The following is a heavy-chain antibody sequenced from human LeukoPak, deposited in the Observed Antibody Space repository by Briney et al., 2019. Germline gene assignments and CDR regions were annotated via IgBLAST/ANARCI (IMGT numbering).Heavy chain of an antibody. CDR3: TRHVTISGPYDASDI. J-gene: IGHJ3*02. D-gene: IGHD5-24*01. CDR1: GDSISSYY. CDR2: IYYSGGT. V-gene: IGHV4-59*08. Sequence: SETLSLTCTVSGDSISSYYWSWIRQPPGKGLEWIGYIYYSGGTDYNPSLKSRVTISVDTSKNQFSLKLRSVTAADTAVYYCTRHVTISGPYDASDIWGQGTMVTVSP.